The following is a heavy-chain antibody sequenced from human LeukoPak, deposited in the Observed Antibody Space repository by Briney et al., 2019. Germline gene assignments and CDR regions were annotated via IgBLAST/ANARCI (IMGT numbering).Heavy chain of an antibody. CDR2: IIPILGIA. V-gene: IGHV1-69*04. D-gene: IGHD3-16*02. CDR1: GGTFSSYA. Sequence: ASVKVSCKASGGTFSSYAISWVRQAPGQGLEWMGRIIPILGIANYAQRFQGRVTITADKSTSTAYMELSSLRSEDTAVYYCARDPIYVWGSYRWGQGTLVTVSS. CDR3: ARDPIYVWGSYR. J-gene: IGHJ4*02.